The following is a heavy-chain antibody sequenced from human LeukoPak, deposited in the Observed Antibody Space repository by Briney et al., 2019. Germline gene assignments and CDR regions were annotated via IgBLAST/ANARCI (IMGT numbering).Heavy chain of an antibody. D-gene: IGHD5-24*01. CDR1: GYTFTSYD. Sequence: ASVKVSCKASGYTFTSYDINWVRQATGQGLEWMGWMNPNSGNTGYAQKFQGRVTMTRNTPISTAYMVLSSLRSEDTAVYYCATKGGRDGYNYGGYYYYYYMDVWGKGTTVTVSS. J-gene: IGHJ6*03. V-gene: IGHV1-8*01. CDR2: MNPNSGNT. CDR3: ATKGGRDGYNYGGYYYYYYMDV.